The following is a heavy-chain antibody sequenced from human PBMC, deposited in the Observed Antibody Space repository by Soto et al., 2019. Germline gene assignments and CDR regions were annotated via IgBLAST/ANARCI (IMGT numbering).Heavy chain of an antibody. CDR2: IRSKANSYAT. V-gene: IGHV3-73*02. Sequence: EVQLVESGGGLVQPGGSLKLSCAASGFTFSDSAMHWVRQASGKGLEWVGRIRSKANSYATAYAASVKGRFTISRDDSKNTAYLQMNSLKTEDTAVYYCTRADPASPPFDYWGQGTLVTVSS. CDR3: TRADPASPPFDY. D-gene: IGHD2-2*01. J-gene: IGHJ4*02. CDR1: GFTFSDSA.